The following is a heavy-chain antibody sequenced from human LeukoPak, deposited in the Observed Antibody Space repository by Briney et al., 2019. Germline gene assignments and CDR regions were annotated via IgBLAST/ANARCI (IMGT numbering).Heavy chain of an antibody. V-gene: IGHV5-51*01. CDR3: ANSFLEGLDP. D-gene: IGHD2-15*01. J-gene: IGHJ5*02. CDR2: ISPGDSDT. CDR1: EYSFTSNW. Sequence: GESLKISCKGSEYSFTSNWIGWVRQMPGKGLEWMGIISPGDSDTRYSPSFQGQVTISADKSINTAYLQWSSLKASDTAMYYCANSFLEGLDPWGQGTLVTVSS.